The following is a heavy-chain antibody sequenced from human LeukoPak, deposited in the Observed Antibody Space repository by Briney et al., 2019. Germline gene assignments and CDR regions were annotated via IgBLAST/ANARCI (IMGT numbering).Heavy chain of an antibody. Sequence: ASVTVSFKVSGYTLTELSMHWVRQAPGRGLEWMGGFDPEDGETIYAQKFQGRVTMTEDTSTDTAYMELSSLRSEDTAVYYCATAQLGYWGQGTLVTVSS. J-gene: IGHJ4*02. CDR2: FDPEDGET. V-gene: IGHV1-24*01. CDR1: GYTLTELS. CDR3: ATAQLGY. D-gene: IGHD5-24*01.